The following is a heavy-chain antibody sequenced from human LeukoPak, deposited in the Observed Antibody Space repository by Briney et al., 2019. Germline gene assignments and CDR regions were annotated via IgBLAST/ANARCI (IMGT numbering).Heavy chain of an antibody. CDR2: IRYDGSNK. J-gene: IGHJ4*02. CDR1: GFTFSSYG. Sequence: GGSLRLSCAASGFTFSSYGMHWVRQAPGKGLEWVAFIRYDGSNKYYADSVKGRFTISRDNSKNTLYLQMNSLRAEDTAVYYCAKAGSGRYRWYYFDYWGQGTLVTVSS. CDR3: AKAGSGRYRWYYFDY. V-gene: IGHV3-30*02. D-gene: IGHD1-26*01.